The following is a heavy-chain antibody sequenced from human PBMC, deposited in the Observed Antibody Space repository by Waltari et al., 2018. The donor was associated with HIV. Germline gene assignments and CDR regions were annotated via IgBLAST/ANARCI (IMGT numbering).Heavy chain of an antibody. J-gene: IGHJ5*02. Sequence: QVQLVQSGAEVKKPGASVKVCCKVSGYTLPELSMHWARQGPGKGLEWMGSFDPEVGETVYAQKFQGRVTMTEATSTDTAYMELSSLRSEDTAVYYCATETWVRGVKGGSWGQGTLVTVSS. CDR3: ATETWVRGVKGGS. V-gene: IGHV1-24*01. D-gene: IGHD3-10*01. CDR1: GYTLPELS. CDR2: FDPEVGET.